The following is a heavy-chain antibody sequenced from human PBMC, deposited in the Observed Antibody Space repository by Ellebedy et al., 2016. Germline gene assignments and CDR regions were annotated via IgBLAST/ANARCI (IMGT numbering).Heavy chain of an antibody. CDR3: ARDVYTETRGWGY. D-gene: IGHD4-11*01. CDR2: INRDGSEK. J-gene: IGHJ4*02. V-gene: IGHV3-7*01. CDR1: GFSFNNYW. Sequence: GGSLRLSCAASGFSFNNYWMYWVRQAPGMGLEWVANINRDGSEKFYVGSVKGRFTISRDDAKNSLYLQMNSLRDEDTAVYYCARDVYTETRGWGYWGRGTLVTVSS.